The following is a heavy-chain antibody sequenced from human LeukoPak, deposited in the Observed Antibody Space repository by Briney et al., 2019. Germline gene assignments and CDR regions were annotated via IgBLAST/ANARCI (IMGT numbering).Heavy chain of an antibody. CDR2: ISSNGGST. Sequence: PGGSLRLSCAASGFTFSSYAMHWVRQAPGKGLEYVSAISSNGGSTYYANSVKGRFTISRDNSKNTLYLQMGSLRAEDMAVYYCARISSGSSDAFDIWGQGTMVTVSS. CDR3: ARISSGSSDAFDI. V-gene: IGHV3-64*01. CDR1: GFTFSSYA. J-gene: IGHJ3*02. D-gene: IGHD1-26*01.